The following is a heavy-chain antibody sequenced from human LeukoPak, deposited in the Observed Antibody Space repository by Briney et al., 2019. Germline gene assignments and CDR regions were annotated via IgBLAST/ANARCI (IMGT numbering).Heavy chain of an antibody. CDR1: GYTFTGYY. CDR2: INPNSGGT. D-gene: IGHD6-6*01. CDR3: ARDLGIAARRGEGY. Sequence: SVKVSCKASGYTFTGYYMHWVRQAPGQGLEWMGWINPNSGGTNYAQKLQGRVTMTTDTSTSTAYMELRSLRSDDTAVYYCARDLGIAARRGEGYWGQGTLVTVSS. V-gene: IGHV1-2*02. J-gene: IGHJ4*02.